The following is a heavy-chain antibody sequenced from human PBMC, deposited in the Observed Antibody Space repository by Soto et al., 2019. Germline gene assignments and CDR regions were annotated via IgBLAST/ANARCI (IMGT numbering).Heavy chain of an antibody. CDR2: IKQDGSEK. J-gene: IGHJ4*02. CDR1: GFTFSSYW. CDR3: AKASYDFWSGYCRPFDY. D-gene: IGHD3-3*01. Sequence: GGSLRLSCAASGFTFSSYWMSWVRQAPGKGLEWVANIKQDGSEKYYVDSVKGRFTISRDNAKNTLYLQMNSLRAEDTAVYYCAKASYDFWSGYCRPFDYWGQGTLVTVSS. V-gene: IGHV3-7*05.